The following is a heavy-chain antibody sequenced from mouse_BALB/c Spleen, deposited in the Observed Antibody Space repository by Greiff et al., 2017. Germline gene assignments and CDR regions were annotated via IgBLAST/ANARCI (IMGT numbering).Heavy chain of an antibody. CDR1: GFTFSSFG. CDR2: ISSGSSTI. V-gene: IGHV5-17*02. J-gene: IGHJ3*01. D-gene: IGHD2-14*01. Sequence: EVQLVESGGGLVQPGGSRKLSCAASGFTFSSFGMHWVRQAPEKGLEWVAYISSGSSTIYYADTVKGRFTISRDNPKNTLFLQMTSLRSEDTAMYYCARKGRYDAWFAYWGQGTLVTVSA. CDR3: ARKGRYDAWFAY.